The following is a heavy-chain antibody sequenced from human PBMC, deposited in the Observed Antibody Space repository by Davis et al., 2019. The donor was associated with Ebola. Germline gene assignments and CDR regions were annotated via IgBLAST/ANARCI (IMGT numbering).Heavy chain of an antibody. J-gene: IGHJ5*02. V-gene: IGHV5-51*01. CDR2: IFPRDSDT. Sequence: GALRLSCKGSGYSFTDSWIGWVRQMPGKGLEGVGIIFPRDSDTRYSPSFQGQVTISADKSISTAYLQWSSLKASDTATYYCARGEDNSGWYSGWWFDPWGQGTRVTVSS. CDR3: ARGEDNSGWYSGWWFDP. D-gene: IGHD6-19*01. CDR1: GYSFTDSW.